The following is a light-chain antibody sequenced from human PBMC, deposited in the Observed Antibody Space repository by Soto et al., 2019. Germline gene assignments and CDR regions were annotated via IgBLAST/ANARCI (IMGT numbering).Light chain of an antibody. CDR2: GAS. V-gene: IGKV3-20*01. CDR3: QQYGTSPRT. J-gene: IGKJ1*01. CDR1: QSVSSSY. Sequence: EIVLTQSPGTLSLSPGERATLSCRASQSVSSSYLAWYQQKPGQAPRLLIYGASSRATGIPDRFSGSESGTDFTLTINRLEPEDFAVYYCQQYGTSPRTFGEGTMVEI.